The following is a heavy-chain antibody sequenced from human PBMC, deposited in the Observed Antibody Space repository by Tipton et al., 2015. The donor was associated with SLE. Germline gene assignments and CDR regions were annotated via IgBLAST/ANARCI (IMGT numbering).Heavy chain of an antibody. J-gene: IGHJ4*02. D-gene: IGHD5-12*01. V-gene: IGHV4-39*07. CDR1: DGSIRSTNYC. Sequence: TLSLTCAVSDGSIRSTNYCWGWIRQPPGKGLEWIGSIFYTGSTYYNPSLKSRVSFSIDTSKHQFSLKSNSVTAADTAVYYCARRHYSGPFDSWGQGTLVTVSS. CDR3: ARRHYSGPFDS. CDR2: IFYTGST.